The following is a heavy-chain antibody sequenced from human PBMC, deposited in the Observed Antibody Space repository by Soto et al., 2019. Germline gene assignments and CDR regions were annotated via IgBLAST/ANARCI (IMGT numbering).Heavy chain of an antibody. CDR3: ARESGWGIVAPMGV. CDR1: GFTFSSYS. CDR2: ISSSSSTI. Sequence: GGSLRLSCAASGFTFSSYSMNWVRQAPGKGPEWVSYISSSSSTIYYADSVKGRFTISRDNAKNSLYLQMNSLRAEDTAVYYCARESGWGIVAPMGVWGKGTTVTVSS. J-gene: IGHJ6*04. D-gene: IGHD2-15*01. V-gene: IGHV3-48*01.